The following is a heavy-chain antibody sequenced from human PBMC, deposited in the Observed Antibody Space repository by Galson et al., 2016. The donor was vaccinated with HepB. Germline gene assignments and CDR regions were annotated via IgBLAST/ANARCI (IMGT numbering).Heavy chain of an antibody. V-gene: IGHV3-9*01. J-gene: IGHJ6*02. Sequence: SLRLSCAVSGLTFDXXXKHXXXQVXXKGLXXVSXXXWDXGXIGIIGYAXSVKGRFTISRDNAKNSLYXQMNSLRPEETALYYCVKDIMAGGMDVWGQGTTXTXSS. CDR2: XXWDXGXIGII. CDR1: GLTFDXXX. CDR3: VKDIMAGGMDV. D-gene: IGHD3-10*01.